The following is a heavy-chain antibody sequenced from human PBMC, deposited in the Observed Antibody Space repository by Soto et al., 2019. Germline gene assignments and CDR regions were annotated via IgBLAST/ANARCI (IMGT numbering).Heavy chain of an antibody. CDR2: IYHSGST. CDR1: GGSIISSNW. CDR3: ASLVRGVIIPIGGNWFDP. Sequence: SETLSLTCAVSGGSIISSNWWSWVRQPPGKGLEWIGEIYHSGSTNYNPSLKSRVTISVDKSKNQFSLKLSSVTAADTAVYYCASLVRGVIIPIGGNWFDPWGQGTLVTVSS. V-gene: IGHV4-4*02. D-gene: IGHD3-10*01. J-gene: IGHJ5*02.